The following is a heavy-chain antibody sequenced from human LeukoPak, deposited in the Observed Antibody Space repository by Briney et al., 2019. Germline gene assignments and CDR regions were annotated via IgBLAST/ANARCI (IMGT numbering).Heavy chain of an antibody. Sequence: ASVKVSCKASGYTFTGYYMHWVRQAPGQGLEWMGWINPNSGGTNYAQKFQGRVTMTRDTSISTAYMELSRLRSDDTAVYYCARTRERTDDAFDIWGQGTMVTVSS. CDR2: INPNSGGT. J-gene: IGHJ3*02. D-gene: IGHD1-26*01. V-gene: IGHV1-2*02. CDR3: ARTRERTDDAFDI. CDR1: GYTFTGYY.